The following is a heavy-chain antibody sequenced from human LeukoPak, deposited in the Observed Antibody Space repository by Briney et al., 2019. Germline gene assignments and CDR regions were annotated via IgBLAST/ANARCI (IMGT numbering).Heavy chain of an antibody. CDR2: MNPYSGNT. CDR3: PSAPTYGGKFVTYYYMDV. V-gene: IGHV1-8*01. Sequence: ASVKLSCKASGYTFTSYDINWVRQATGQRLEWMGWMNPYSGNTGYAQKFQGRVTITKNTSIRTAYMQLSSLRSKDQTLYYCPSAPTYGGKFVTYYYMDVWGNGTTVTVSS. J-gene: IGHJ6*03. CDR1: GYTFTSYD. D-gene: IGHD4-23*01.